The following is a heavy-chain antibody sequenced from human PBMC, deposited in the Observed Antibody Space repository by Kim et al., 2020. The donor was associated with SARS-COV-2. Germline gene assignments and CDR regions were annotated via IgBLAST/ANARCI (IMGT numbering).Heavy chain of an antibody. J-gene: IGHJ4*01. V-gene: IGHV3-23*01. CDR3: AKVKDVIQLWLPFDY. CDR2: ISGSGGST. Sequence: GGSMRLSCAASGFTFSSYAMSWVRQAPGKGLEWVSAISGSGGSTYYADSVKGRFTISRDNSKNTLYLQMDSLRAEDTAVYYCAKVKDVIQLWLPFDYWGHRTLVTVSS. D-gene: IGHD5-18*01. CDR1: GFTFSSYA.